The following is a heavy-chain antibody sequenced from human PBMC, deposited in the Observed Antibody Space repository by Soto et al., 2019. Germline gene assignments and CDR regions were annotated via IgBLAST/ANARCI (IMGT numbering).Heavy chain of an antibody. V-gene: IGHV2-5*02. CDR3: ALKRWSNFDY. CDR2: IYWDDDK. J-gene: IGHJ4*02. Sequence: QITLKESGPTLVRPTQTLTLTCTFSGFSLTTSGVGVGWIRQPPGKALEWLAVIYWDDDKRYRPSLKSRLTTTKDTSKNQVVLTVTNIDPVDTATYYCALKRWSNFDYWGQGTLVTVSS. D-gene: IGHD2-15*01. CDR1: GFSLTTSGVG.